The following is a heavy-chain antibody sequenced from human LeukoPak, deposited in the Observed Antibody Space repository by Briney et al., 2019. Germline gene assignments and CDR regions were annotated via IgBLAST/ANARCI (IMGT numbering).Heavy chain of an antibody. Sequence: GASVKVSCKASGYTFTSYGISWVRQAPGQGLEWMGWISAYNGNTNCAQKLQGRVTMTTDTSTSTAYMELRSLRSDDTAVYYCARALWMVVVPAATRGGRDWFDPWGQGTLVTVSS. V-gene: IGHV1-18*01. CDR1: GYTFTSYG. D-gene: IGHD2-2*01. J-gene: IGHJ5*02. CDR2: ISAYNGNT. CDR3: ARALWMVVVPAATRGGRDWFDP.